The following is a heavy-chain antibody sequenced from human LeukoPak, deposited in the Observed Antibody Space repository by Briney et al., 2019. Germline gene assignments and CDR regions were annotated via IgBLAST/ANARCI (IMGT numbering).Heavy chain of an antibody. J-gene: IGHJ4*02. CDR3: ASLGPFDY. CDR2: ITSSGTTI. Sequence: PGGSLRLSCAASGFTFSTYDMNWVRQAPGKGLEWVSYITSSGTTIYYADSVKGRFTISRDNAKNSLYLQMNSLRADDTAVYYCASLGPFDYWGQGTLVTVSS. D-gene: IGHD3-16*01. CDR1: GFTFSTYD. V-gene: IGHV3-48*03.